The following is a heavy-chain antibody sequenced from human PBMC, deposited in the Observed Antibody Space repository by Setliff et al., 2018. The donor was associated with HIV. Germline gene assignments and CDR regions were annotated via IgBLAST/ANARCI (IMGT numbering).Heavy chain of an antibody. CDR3: AKNARDYYYYYMDV. Sequence: PGGSLRLSCTASGFTFSDSVMHWVRQPPGKGLEWVAAISVDGSGKFYADSVKGRFTISRDNSRNTLYLQMNSLRTEDTAVYYCAKNARDYYYYYMDVWGKGTTVTVSS. J-gene: IGHJ6*03. V-gene: IGHV3-30*18. CDR2: ISVDGSGK. CDR1: GFTFSDSV.